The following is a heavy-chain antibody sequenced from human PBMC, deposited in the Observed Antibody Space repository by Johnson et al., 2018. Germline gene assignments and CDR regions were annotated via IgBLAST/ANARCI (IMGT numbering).Heavy chain of an antibody. CDR1: GFTFSDHW. CDR3: SRGGIRNFDY. Sequence: EVQLLESGGDLIQPGGSLRLSCAASGFTFSDHWIHWVRQAPGKGLVWVSRINNDASSTRYADSVEGRFTISRHNAKKISFLQMNSLTFEDTAVYFCSRGGIRNFDYWGQGTLVTVSS. J-gene: IGHJ4*02. CDR2: INNDASST. V-gene: IGHV3-74*01. D-gene: IGHD1-1*01.